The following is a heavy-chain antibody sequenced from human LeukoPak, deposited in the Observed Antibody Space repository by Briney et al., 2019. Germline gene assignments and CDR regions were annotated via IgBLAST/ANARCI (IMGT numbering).Heavy chain of an antibody. Sequence: GGSLRLSCAASGFTFSSYGMHWVRQAPGKGLEWVAFIRYDGSNKYYADSVKGRFTISRDNSKNTLYLQMNSLRAEDTAVYYCAKGAGRVIDYWGQGTLVTVSS. V-gene: IGHV3-30*02. CDR1: GFTFSSYG. D-gene: IGHD1-26*01. J-gene: IGHJ4*02. CDR3: AKGAGRVIDY. CDR2: IRYDGSNK.